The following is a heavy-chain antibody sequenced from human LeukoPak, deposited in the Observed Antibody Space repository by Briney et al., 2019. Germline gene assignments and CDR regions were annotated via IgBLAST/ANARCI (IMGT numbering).Heavy chain of an antibody. CDR1: GFTFSSHW. V-gene: IGHV3-74*01. J-gene: IGHJ3*02. CDR3: ARDPRTPYTVFGVVIIGHDAFDI. D-gene: IGHD3-3*01. CDR2: MNSDGSST. Sequence: GGSLRLSRAASGFTFSSHWMHWVRLAPGKGRVWVSRMNSDGSSTSYAHSGKGRFSISRDNAKNTLYLQMNSLRGEDTAVYYCARDPRTPYTVFGVVIIGHDAFDIWGQGTMVTVSS.